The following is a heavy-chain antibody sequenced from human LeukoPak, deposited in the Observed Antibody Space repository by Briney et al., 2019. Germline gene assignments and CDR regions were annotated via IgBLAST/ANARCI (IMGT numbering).Heavy chain of an antibody. J-gene: IGHJ6*04. V-gene: IGHV4-34*01. CDR3: ARGLRSPSRSSPAVPHV. CDR1: GGSFSDYY. CDR2: INHSGTT. D-gene: IGHD2-2*01. Sequence: SETLSLTCAVYGGSFSDYYWNWIRQPPGKGLEWIGEINHSGTTNYNPSLKSRVTISVDTSKNQFSLRLSALTAADTAVYHCARGLRSPSRSSPAVPHVWGKGTTVTVSA.